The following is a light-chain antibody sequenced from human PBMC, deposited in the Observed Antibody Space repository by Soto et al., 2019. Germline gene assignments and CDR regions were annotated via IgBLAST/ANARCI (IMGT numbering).Light chain of an antibody. Sequence: SALTQPASVSGSPGQSITISCAGTNSDVGDYNYVSWYQDHPGKAPQLLIHEVSNRPSGVSNRFSGSKSGNTASLTISGLQTEDEADYDGSSYTRSSTVIFGGGTK. CDR3: SSYTRSSTVI. J-gene: IGLJ2*01. CDR1: NSDVGDYNY. CDR2: EVS. V-gene: IGLV2-14*01.